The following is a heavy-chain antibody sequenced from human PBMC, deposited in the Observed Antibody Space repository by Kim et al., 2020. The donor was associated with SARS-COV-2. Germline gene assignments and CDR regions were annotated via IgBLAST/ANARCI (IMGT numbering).Heavy chain of an antibody. Sequence: QGRVTMTRDTSTSTVYMELSSLRSEDTAVYYCARGSTIVVVPAAIAVFDYWGQGTLVTVSS. CDR3: ARGSTIVVVPAAIAVFDY. D-gene: IGHD2-2*01. J-gene: IGHJ4*02. V-gene: IGHV1-46*01.